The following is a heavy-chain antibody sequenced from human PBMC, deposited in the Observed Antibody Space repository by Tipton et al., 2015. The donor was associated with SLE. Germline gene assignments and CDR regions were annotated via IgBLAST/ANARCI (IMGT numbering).Heavy chain of an antibody. D-gene: IGHD6-13*01. CDR3: ARGGSSWPFDY. Sequence: GLVKPSETLSLTCTVSGGSVSSGSYYWSWIRQPPGKGLEWIGSIYHSGSTYYNPSLKSRVTISVDTSKNQFSLKLSSVTAADTAVYYCARGGSSWPFDYWGQGTLVTVSS. V-gene: IGHV4-39*07. CDR1: GGSVSSGSYY. CDR2: IYHSGST. J-gene: IGHJ4*02.